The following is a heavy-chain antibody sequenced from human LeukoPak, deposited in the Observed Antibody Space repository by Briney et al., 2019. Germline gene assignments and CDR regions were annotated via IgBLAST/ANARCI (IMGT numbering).Heavy chain of an antibody. CDR3: ARGTTVTPDAFDI. CDR2: MNPNSGNT. CDR1: GYTFTSYD. V-gene: IGHV1-8*01. D-gene: IGHD4-17*01. J-gene: IGHJ3*02. Sequence: GASVKVSCKASGYTFTSYDINWVRQATGQGLEWMGWMNPNSGNTGYAQKFQGRVTMTRNTSISTAHMELSSLRSEDTAVYYCARGTTVTPDAFDIWGQGTMITVSS.